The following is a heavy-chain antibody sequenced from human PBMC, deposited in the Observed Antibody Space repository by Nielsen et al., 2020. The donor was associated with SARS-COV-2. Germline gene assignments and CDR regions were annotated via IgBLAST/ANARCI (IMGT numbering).Heavy chain of an antibody. V-gene: IGHV1-2*06. Sequence: ASVKVSCKASGYTFSGYYMHWVRQAPGQGLEWMGRINPNSGGTSSAQKFQDRVIMTRDTSISVAYMELSRLKSDDTAVYYCAREGLQDYGMDVWGQGTTVTVSS. CDR3: AREGLQDYGMDV. D-gene: IGHD2-15*01. CDR1: GYTFSGYY. CDR2: INPNSGGT. J-gene: IGHJ6*02.